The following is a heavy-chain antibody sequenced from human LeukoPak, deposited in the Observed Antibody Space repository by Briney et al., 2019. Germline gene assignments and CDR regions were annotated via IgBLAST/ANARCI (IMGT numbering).Heavy chain of an antibody. J-gene: IGHJ4*02. D-gene: IGHD6-13*01. V-gene: IGHV3-7*01. CDR3: ARDGVSGYTTSWYDY. CDR1: GFTFSNYW. CDR2: IKQDGSER. Sequence: GGSLRLSCAASGFTFSNYWMSWVRQAPGRGLEWVANIKQDGSERYYVDSVKGRFSVSRDNAKNSLYLQMNSLRAEDRAVYSCARDGVSGYTTSWYDYWGQGTLVTVSS.